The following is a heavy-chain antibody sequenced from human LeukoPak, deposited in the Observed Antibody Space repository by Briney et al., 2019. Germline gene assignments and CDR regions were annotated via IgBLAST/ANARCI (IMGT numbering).Heavy chain of an antibody. V-gene: IGHV4-34*01. CDR2: INHSGST. D-gene: IGHD5-18*01. Sequence: SETLSLTCAVYGGSFSGYYWSWIRQPPGKGLEWIGEINHSGSTNYNPSLKSRVTISVDTSKNQFSLKLSSVTAADTAVYYCARVVKFGYSYGLSYYYYYMDVWGKGTTVTVSS. CDR1: GGSFSGYY. J-gene: IGHJ6*03. CDR3: ARVVKFGYSYGLSYYYYYMDV.